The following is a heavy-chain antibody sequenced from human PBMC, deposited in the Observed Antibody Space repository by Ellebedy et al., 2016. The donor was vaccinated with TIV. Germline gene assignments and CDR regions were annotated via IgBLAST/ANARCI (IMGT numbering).Heavy chain of an antibody. CDR3: AKRSRGYSYSYHGMDV. CDR2: ISGSGGST. CDR1: GFTFSSYA. J-gene: IGHJ6*02. V-gene: IGHV3-23*01. Sequence: PGGSLRLSCAASGFTFSSYAMSWVRQAPGKGLEWVSAISGSGGSTYYADSVKGRFTISRDNSKNTLYLQMNSLRAEDTAVYYCAKRSRGYSYSYHGMDVWGQGTTVTVSS. D-gene: IGHD5-18*01.